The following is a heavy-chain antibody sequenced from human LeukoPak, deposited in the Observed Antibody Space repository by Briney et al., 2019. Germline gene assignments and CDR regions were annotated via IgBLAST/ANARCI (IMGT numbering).Heavy chain of an antibody. Sequence: SQTLSLTCAISGDSVSSNNAAWNWIRQSPSKALDGLGRHYYRSKWYNDYAVSVQSRITINPDTSKNQFSLQLNSVTPEDTAVYYCARDIGEPEYYYYMDVWGKGTTVTVSS. D-gene: IGHD1-14*01. CDR3: ARDIGEPEYYYYMDV. CDR1: GDSVSSNNAA. CDR2: HYYRSKWYN. V-gene: IGHV6-1*01. J-gene: IGHJ6*03.